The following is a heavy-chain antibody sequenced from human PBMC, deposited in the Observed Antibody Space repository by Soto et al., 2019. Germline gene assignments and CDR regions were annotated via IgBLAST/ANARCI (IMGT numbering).Heavy chain of an antibody. J-gene: IGHJ3*02. CDR3: ARIMVRGGGAFDI. CDR2: IIPIFGTA. V-gene: IGHV1-69*13. D-gene: IGHD3-10*01. CDR1: GGTFSSYA. Sequence: SVQVSCKASGGTFSSYAISWVRQAPGQGLEWMGGIIPIFGTANYAQKFQGRVTITADESTSTAYMELSSLRSEDTAVYYCARIMVRGGGAFDIWGQGTMVTVSS.